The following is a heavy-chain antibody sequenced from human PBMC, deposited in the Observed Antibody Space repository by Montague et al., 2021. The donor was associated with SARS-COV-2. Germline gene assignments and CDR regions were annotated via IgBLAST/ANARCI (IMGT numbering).Heavy chain of an antibody. V-gene: IGHV4-34*01. D-gene: IGHD3-3*01. Sequence: SETLSLTCAVYGGSFSGYYWSWIRQPPGKGLEWSGEINHSGSTNYNPSLKSRVTISVDTSKNQFSLKRSSVTAADTAVYYCARIRCITSFGVVITPYYYGMDVWGQGTTVTVSS. CDR3: ARIRCITSFGVVITPYYYGMDV. J-gene: IGHJ6*02. CDR2: INHSGST. CDR1: GGSFSGYY.